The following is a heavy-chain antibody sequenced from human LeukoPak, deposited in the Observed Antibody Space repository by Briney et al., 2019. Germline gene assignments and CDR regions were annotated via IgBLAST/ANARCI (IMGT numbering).Heavy chain of an antibody. D-gene: IGHD2-21*02. CDR1: GFTFSSYA. Sequence: PGGSLRLSCAASGFTFSSYAMSWVRQAPGKGLEWVSAISGSGGSTYYADSVKGRFTISRDNAKNSLYLQMNSLRAEDTAVYYCARDISYCGGDCAPYYFDYWGQGTLVTVSS. CDR2: ISGSGGST. J-gene: IGHJ4*02. CDR3: ARDISYCGGDCAPYYFDY. V-gene: IGHV3-23*01.